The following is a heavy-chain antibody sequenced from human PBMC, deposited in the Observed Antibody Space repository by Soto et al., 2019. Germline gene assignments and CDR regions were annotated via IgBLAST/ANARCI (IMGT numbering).Heavy chain of an antibody. Sequence: SETLSLTCTVSGGSISSGGYYWSWIRQHPGKGLEWIGYIYYSGSTYYNPSLKSRVTISVDTSKNQFSLKLSSVTAADTAVYYCAREVRFLEWPRYFDYWGQGTLVTVSS. CDR3: AREVRFLEWPRYFDY. J-gene: IGHJ4*02. V-gene: IGHV4-31*03. CDR2: IYYSGST. CDR1: GGSISSGGYY. D-gene: IGHD3-3*01.